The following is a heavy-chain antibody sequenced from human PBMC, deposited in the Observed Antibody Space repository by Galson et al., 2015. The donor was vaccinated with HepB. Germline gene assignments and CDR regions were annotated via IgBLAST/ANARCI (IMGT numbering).Heavy chain of an antibody. J-gene: IGHJ4*02. CDR2: ISGSTTYT. D-gene: IGHD5/OR15-5a*01. CDR1: GFTFSDSY. Sequence: SLRLSCAASGFTFSDSYMSWIRQAPGKGLEWVSYISGSTTYTNSVDSVKGRFTISRDNAKNSLYLQMNSLRAEDTALYYCAGVGFGSVNYFDYWGQGTLVTVSS. V-gene: IGHV3-11*06. CDR3: AGVGFGSVNYFDY.